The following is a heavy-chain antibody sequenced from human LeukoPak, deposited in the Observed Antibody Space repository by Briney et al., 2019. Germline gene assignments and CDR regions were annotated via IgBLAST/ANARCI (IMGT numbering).Heavy chain of an antibody. V-gene: IGHV3-21*01. CDR2: ITGSSDYI. CDR3: ARDAPNWGDAFDS. CDR1: GFTFSSYA. D-gene: IGHD7-27*01. J-gene: IGHJ3*02. Sequence: PGGSLRLSCAASGFTFSSYAMNWVRQTPGKGLERVSCITGSSDYIEYAESVKGRFTISRDNAKNSLYLEMNSLKAEDTAVYYCARDAPNWGDAFDSWGQGTMVTVSS.